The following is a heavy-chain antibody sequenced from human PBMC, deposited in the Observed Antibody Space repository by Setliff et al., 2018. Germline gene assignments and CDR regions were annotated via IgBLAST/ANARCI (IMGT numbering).Heavy chain of an antibody. D-gene: IGHD6-13*01. J-gene: IGHJ3*02. CDR1: GYTFTSYD. CDR2: MNPNSGNT. CDR3: AREVTGSSSWFEGAFDI. V-gene: IGHV1-8*02. Sequence: GASVKVSCKASGYTFTSYDINWVRQATGQGLEWMGWMNPNSGNTGYAQKFQGRVTMTRNTSISTAYMDLSSLRFEDTAVYYCAREVTGSSSWFEGAFDIWGQGTMVTVSS.